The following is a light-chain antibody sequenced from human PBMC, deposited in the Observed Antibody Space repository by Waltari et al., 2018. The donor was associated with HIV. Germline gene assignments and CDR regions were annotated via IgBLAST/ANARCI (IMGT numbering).Light chain of an antibody. J-gene: IGLJ2*01. CDR1: ALPKKY. CDR3: YSTDSSPNHRGV. V-gene: IGLV3-10*01. CDR2: EDN. Sequence: SSELTQPPSVSVSPGQTARITCSGAALPKKYAYWYQQKSGQDPVLVIYEDNKRPSGIPERFSGSSSGTMATLTISGAQVEDEADYFCYSTDSSPNHRGVFGGGTILTVL.